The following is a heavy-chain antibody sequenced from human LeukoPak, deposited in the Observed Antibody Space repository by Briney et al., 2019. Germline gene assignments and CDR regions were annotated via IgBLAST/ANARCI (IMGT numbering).Heavy chain of an antibody. CDR3: VRDGDKLFQH. Sequence: SETLSLTCAVSGYSINSDYYWGWIRQRPGKGLEWIGHIYHTGNTNYNSSLKSRVTISVDTSKNQFSLKLRSVTAADTAVYYCVRDGDKLFQHWGQGTLVTVSS. CDR2: IYHTGNT. D-gene: IGHD3-3*01. CDR1: GYSINSDYY. V-gene: IGHV4-38-2*02. J-gene: IGHJ1*01.